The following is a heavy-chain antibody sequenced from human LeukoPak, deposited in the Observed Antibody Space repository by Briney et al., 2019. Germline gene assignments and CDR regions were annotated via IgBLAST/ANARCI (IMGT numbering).Heavy chain of an antibody. CDR2: INHSGST. CDR1: GGSFSGYY. CDR3: ARGPNYGGNSKDFDY. J-gene: IGHJ4*02. D-gene: IGHD4-23*01. V-gene: IGHV4-34*01. Sequence: SETLSLTCAVYGGSFSGYYWSRIRQPPGKGLEGIGEINHSGSTNYNPSLKSRVTISVGTSKNQFSLKLRSVTAADTAVYYCARGPNYGGNSKDFDYWGQGTLVTVSS.